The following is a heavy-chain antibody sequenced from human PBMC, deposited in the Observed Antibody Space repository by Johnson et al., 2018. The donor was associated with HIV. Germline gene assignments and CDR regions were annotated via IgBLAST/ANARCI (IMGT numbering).Heavy chain of an antibody. V-gene: IGHV3-7*01. CDR3: ARAEGLTGRNAFDI. CDR1: GFTFSSYW. CDR2: IKQDGSEK. J-gene: IGHJ3*02. D-gene: IGHD1-20*01. Sequence: VQLVESGGGLVQPGWSLRLSCAASGFTFSSYWMSWVRQAPGKGLEWVANIKQDGSEKYYVDSVKGRFTISRDNAKNSLYLQMNSLRAEDTAVYYCARAEGLTGRNAFDIWGQGTMVTVSS.